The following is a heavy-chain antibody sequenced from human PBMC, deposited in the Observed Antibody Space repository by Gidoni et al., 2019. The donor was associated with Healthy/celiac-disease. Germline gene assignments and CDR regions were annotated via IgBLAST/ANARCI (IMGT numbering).Heavy chain of an antibody. CDR3: AIPCGGDCYSKYPVGPYGMDV. Sequence: EVQLLESGGGLVQPGGSLRLSCAASGFTFSSYAMSWVRQAPGKGLEWVSAISGSGGSTYYADSVKGRFTISRDNSKNTLYLQMNSLRAEDTAVYYCAIPCGGDCYSKYPVGPYGMDVWGQGTTVTVSS. CDR2: ISGSGGST. CDR1: GFTFSSYA. J-gene: IGHJ6*02. D-gene: IGHD2-21*02. V-gene: IGHV3-23*01.